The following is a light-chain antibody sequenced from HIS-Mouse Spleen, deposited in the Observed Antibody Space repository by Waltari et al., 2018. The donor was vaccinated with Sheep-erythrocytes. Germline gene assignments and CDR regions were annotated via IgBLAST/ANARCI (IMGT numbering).Light chain of an antibody. CDR2: QDS. J-gene: IGLJ2*01. CDR1: QSGDKY. Sequence: SSELTQPPSVSVSPGQTASITCPGDQSGDKYACWYQQKPGQSPVLVIYQDSKRPSGIPERFSGSNSGNTATLTISGTQAMDEADYYCQAWDRSTAVFGGGTKLTVL. V-gene: IGLV3-1*01. CDR3: QAWDRSTAV.